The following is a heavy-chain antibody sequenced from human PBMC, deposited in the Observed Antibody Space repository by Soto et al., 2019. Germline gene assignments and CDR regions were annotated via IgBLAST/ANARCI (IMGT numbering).Heavy chain of an antibody. CDR2: ISYDGSNK. D-gene: IGHD3-22*01. CDR1: GFTFSSYA. CDR3: ARTSSDSSGYDLDY. V-gene: IGHV3-30-3*01. Sequence: GGSLRLSCAASGFTFSSYAMHWVRQAPGKGLEWVAVISYDGSNKYYADSVKGRFTISRDNSKNTLYLQMNSLRAEDTAVYYCARTSSDSSGYDLDYWGQGTLVTVSS. J-gene: IGHJ4*02.